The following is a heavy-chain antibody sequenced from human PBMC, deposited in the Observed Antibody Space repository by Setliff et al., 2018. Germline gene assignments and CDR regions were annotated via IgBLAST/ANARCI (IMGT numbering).Heavy chain of an antibody. D-gene: IGHD6-13*01. CDR2: INNGGYT. CDR3: AKPGSIAAAGA. CDR1: GFTFSSYG. Sequence: GGSLRLSCAASGFTFSSYGFNWVRQAPGKGLEWVSGINNGGYTYYADSVKGRFTISRDNSKNTLYLQMNSLRAEDTAVYYCAKPGSIAAAGAWGQGTLVTVSS. J-gene: IGHJ4*02. V-gene: IGHV3-23*01.